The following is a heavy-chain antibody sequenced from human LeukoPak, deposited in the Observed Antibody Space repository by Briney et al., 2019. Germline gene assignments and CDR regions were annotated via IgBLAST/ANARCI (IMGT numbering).Heavy chain of an antibody. J-gene: IGHJ4*02. V-gene: IGHV4-34*01. Sequence: SETLSLTCAVYGGSFSGYYWSWIRQPPGKGLEWVGEINYSGSTNYNPSLKSRVTISVDTSKNQFSLKLSSVTAADTAVYYCARSASYVPAATYWGQGTLVTVSS. CDR2: INYSGST. D-gene: IGHD2-2*01. CDR1: GGSFSGYY. CDR3: ARSASYVPAATY.